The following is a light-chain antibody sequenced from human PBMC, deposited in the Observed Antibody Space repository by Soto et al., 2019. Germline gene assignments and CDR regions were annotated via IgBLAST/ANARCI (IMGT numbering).Light chain of an antibody. CDR1: QDISNY. V-gene: IGKV1-33*01. CDR3: QQYDNLPFS. J-gene: IGKJ4*01. Sequence: DIQMSQSPSSLSASVGDRVTITCQANQDISNYLNWYQHKPGKPPKLLIYDASNLETGVPSRFSGSKSGTAFTFTITSLQPEDIATYYCQQYDNLPFSFAGGTKVEIK. CDR2: DAS.